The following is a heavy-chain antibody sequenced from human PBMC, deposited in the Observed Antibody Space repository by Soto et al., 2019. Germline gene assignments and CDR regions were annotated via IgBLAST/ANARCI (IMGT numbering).Heavy chain of an antibody. Sequence: PSETLSLTCAVSGGSISSGGYSWTWIRQPPGKGLEWIGYIYHSGSTYYNPSLKSRVTISVDRSKNQFSLKLSSVTAADTAVYYGMDVWGQGTTVTVSS. CDR1: GGSISSGGYS. J-gene: IGHJ6*02. CDR2: IYHSGST. V-gene: IGHV4-30-2*01. CDR3: MDV.